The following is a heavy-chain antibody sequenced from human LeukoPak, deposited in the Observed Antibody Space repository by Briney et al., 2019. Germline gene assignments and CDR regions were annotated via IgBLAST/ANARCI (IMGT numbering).Heavy chain of an antibody. Sequence: SETLSLTCTVSGASITTYYWSWIRQPPGKGLEWIGYIYYTGSSDYNPSLKSRVTISVDKSKNQFSLNMNSVTAADTAVYYCARATGAVAVRGWAFDIWGKGTTVTVSS. V-gene: IGHV4-59*12. J-gene: IGHJ6*04. CDR1: GASITTYY. CDR2: IYYTGSS. D-gene: IGHD6-19*01. CDR3: ARATGAVAVRGWAFDI.